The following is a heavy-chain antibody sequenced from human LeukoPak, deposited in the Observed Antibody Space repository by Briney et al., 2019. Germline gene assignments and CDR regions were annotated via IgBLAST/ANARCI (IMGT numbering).Heavy chain of an antibody. CDR1: GYTFTTDG. Sequence: ASVRVSCKASGYTFTTDGISWVRQPPGQGLEWMGWINSYNGKTIYAQRLQGRVTMTTDTSTSTAYMELRSPRSDDTAVYYCARDRGRGIATSDYYFDYWGQGTLVTVSS. CDR2: INSYNGKT. V-gene: IGHV1-18*01. CDR3: ARDRGRGIATSDYYFDY. D-gene: IGHD6-13*01. J-gene: IGHJ4*02.